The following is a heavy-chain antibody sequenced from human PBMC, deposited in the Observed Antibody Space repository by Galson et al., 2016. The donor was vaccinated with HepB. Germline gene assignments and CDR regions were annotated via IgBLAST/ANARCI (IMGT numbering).Heavy chain of an antibody. J-gene: IGHJ4*02. CDR2: IYSGGAT. V-gene: IGHV3-53*01. D-gene: IGHD4-11*01. CDR3: ARSFSNYEPLES. CDR1: GFSVSSNY. Sequence: SLRLSCAASGFSVSSNYMNWVRQAPGKGLEWVSIIYSGGATYYADSVKGRFTISRDKPKNTLYLQMNSLRVADTAIYYCARSFSNYEPLESWGQGTLVTVSS.